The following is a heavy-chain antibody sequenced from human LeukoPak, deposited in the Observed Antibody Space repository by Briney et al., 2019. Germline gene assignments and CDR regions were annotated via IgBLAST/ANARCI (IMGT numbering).Heavy chain of an antibody. Sequence: QTGGSLRLSCAASGFTFSSYAMHWVRQAPGKGLAWVAVISYDGSNKYYADSVKGRFTISRDNSKNTLYLQMNSLRVEDTAVYYCARTYYSGSGSYLPDYYWGQGTLVTVSS. J-gene: IGHJ4*02. V-gene: IGHV3-30-3*01. CDR3: ARTYYSGSGSYLPDYY. D-gene: IGHD3-10*01. CDR2: ISYDGSNK. CDR1: GFTFSSYA.